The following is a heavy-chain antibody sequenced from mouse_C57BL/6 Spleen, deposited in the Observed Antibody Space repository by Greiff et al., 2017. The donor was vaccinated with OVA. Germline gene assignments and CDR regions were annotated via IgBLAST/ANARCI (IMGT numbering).Heavy chain of an antibody. V-gene: IGHV10-3*01. Sequence: EVMLVESGGGLVQPKGSLKLSCAASGFTFNTYAMHWVRQAPGKGLEWVARIRSKSSNYATYYADSVKDRFTISRDDSQSMLYLQMNNLKTEDTAMYYCVRDPFFYYDYDGKNFAYWGQGTLVTVSA. CDR2: IRSKSSNYAT. J-gene: IGHJ3*01. CDR3: VRDPFFYYDYDGKNFAY. CDR1: GFTFNTYA. D-gene: IGHD2-4*01.